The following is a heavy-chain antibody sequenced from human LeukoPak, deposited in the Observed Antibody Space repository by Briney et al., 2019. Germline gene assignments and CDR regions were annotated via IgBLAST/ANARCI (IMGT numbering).Heavy chain of an antibody. Sequence: GESLKISCKGSGYSFTSYWIGWVRQMPGKGLEWMGIIYPGDSDTRYSPSFQGQVTISVDRSISTAYLQWSSLKASDTAIYYCSRPTGYYYDSRGYATDALDIWGQGTMVTVSS. CDR2: IYPGDSDT. V-gene: IGHV5-51*01. CDR3: SRPTGYYYDSRGYATDALDI. J-gene: IGHJ3*02. CDR1: GYSFTSYW. D-gene: IGHD3-22*01.